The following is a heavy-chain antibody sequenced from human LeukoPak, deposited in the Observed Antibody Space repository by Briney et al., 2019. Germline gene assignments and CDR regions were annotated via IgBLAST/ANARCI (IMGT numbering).Heavy chain of an antibody. CDR1: GGSISSSSYY. D-gene: IGHD3-22*01. Sequence: PSETLSLTCTVSGGSISSSSYYWGWIRQPPGKGLEWIGSIYYSGSTYYNPSLKSRVTIPVDTSKNQFSLKLSSVTAADTAVYYCARRYYYDSSGYQYHFDFWGQGTLVTVSS. J-gene: IGHJ4*02. V-gene: IGHV4-39*01. CDR2: IYYSGST. CDR3: ARRYYYDSSGYQYHFDF.